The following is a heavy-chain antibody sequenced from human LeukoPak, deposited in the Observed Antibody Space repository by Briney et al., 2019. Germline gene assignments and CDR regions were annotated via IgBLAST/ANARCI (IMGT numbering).Heavy chain of an antibody. V-gene: IGHV3-73*01. CDR1: GFTFSGSA. J-gene: IGHJ6*02. Sequence: PGGSLRLSCAASGFTFSGSAMHWVRQASGKGLEWVGRIRSKANSYATAYTASVKGRFTISRDDSKNTAYLQMNSLKTEDTAVYYCAKANIAVAYYYGMDVWGQGTTVTVSS. CDR3: AKANIAVAYYYGMDV. CDR2: IRSKANSYAT. D-gene: IGHD6-19*01.